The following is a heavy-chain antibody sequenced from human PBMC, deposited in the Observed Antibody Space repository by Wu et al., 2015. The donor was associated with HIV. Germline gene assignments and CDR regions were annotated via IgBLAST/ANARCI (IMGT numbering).Heavy chain of an antibody. J-gene: IGHJ3*02. CDR3: AVRLNWNQRAFDI. V-gene: IGHV1-2*02. D-gene: IGHD1-20*01. Sequence: QVQAVQSGAEVKKPGATVTVSCMASGYVFTAAFIYWVRQAPGQGLEWMGWINPNSGGTNYAQKFQGRVTMTRDTSISTAYMELSRLRSDDTAVYYCAVRLNWNQRAFDIWGQGTMVTVSS. CDR1: GYVFTAAF. CDR2: INPNSGGT.